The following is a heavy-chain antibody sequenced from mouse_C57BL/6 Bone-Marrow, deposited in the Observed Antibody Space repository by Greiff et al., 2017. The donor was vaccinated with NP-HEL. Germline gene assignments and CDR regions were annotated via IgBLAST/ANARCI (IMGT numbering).Heavy chain of an antibody. V-gene: IGHV1-52*01. CDR1: GYTFTSYW. CDR3: ARRGYDYDGYWYFDV. D-gene: IGHD2-4*01. J-gene: IGHJ1*03. Sequence: QVQLKQPGAELVRPGSSVKLSCKASGYTFTSYWMHWVKQRPIQGLEWIGNIDPSDSETHYNQKFKDKATLTVDKSSSTAYMQLSSLTSEDSAVYYCARRGYDYDGYWYFDVWGTGTTVTVSS. CDR2: IDPSDSET.